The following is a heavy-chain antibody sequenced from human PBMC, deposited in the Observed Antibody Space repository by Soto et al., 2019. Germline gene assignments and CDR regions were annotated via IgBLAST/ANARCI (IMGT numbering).Heavy chain of an antibody. CDR1: GFTFSSYG. Sequence: PGGSLRLSCAASGFTFSSYGMHWVRQAPGKGLEWVAVISYDGSNKYYADSVKGRFTISRDNSKNTLYLQMNSLRAEDTAVYYSAKGLPVAVVGWFDPWGQGTLVTVSS. D-gene: IGHD6-19*01. V-gene: IGHV3-30*18. CDR2: ISYDGSNK. J-gene: IGHJ5*02. CDR3: AKGLPVAVVGWFDP.